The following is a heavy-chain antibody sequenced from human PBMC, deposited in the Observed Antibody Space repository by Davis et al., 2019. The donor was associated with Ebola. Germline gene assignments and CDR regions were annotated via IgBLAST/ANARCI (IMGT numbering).Heavy chain of an antibody. J-gene: IGHJ6*04. Sequence: GGSLRLSCAASGFTFSDYYMSWIRQAPGKGLEWVSYISSSGSTIYYADSVKGRFTISRDNAKNSLYLQMNSLRAEDTALYHCAKSQLPRRGGRYGMDVWGKGTTVTVSS. V-gene: IGHV3-11*01. D-gene: IGHD2-2*01. CDR2: ISSSGSTI. CDR3: AKSQLPRRGGRYGMDV. CDR1: GFTFSDYY.